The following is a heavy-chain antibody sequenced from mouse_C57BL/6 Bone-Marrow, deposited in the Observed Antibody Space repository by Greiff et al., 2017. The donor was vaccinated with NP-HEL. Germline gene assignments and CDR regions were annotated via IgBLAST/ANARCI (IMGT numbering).Heavy chain of an antibody. V-gene: IGHV1-15*01. Sequence: QVQLQQSGAELVRPGASVTLSCKASGYTFTDYEMHWVKQTPVHGLEWIGAIDPETGGTAYNQKFKGKAILTADKSSSTAYMELRSLTSEDSAVYYCTRWGGTLYYFDYWGQGTTLTVSS. CDR3: TRWGGTLYYFDY. J-gene: IGHJ2*01. D-gene: IGHD3-3*01. CDR2: IDPETGGT. CDR1: GYTFTDYE.